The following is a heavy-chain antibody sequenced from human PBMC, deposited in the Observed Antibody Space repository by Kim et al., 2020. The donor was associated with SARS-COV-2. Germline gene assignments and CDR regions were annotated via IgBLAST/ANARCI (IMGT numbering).Heavy chain of an antibody. D-gene: IGHD1-1*01. CDR3: ATDIGLNGRDH. Sequence: ASVKVSCEASGITFSNYFIYWVRQAPGEGLEWMGVINPRGGGSTDAQRFQGRITMTRDTSTSTFYMELSSLTSQDTAVYYCATDIGLNGRDHWGQGTLVTVSS. CDR1: GITFSNYF. J-gene: IGHJ4*02. V-gene: IGHV1-46*01. CDR2: INPRGGGS.